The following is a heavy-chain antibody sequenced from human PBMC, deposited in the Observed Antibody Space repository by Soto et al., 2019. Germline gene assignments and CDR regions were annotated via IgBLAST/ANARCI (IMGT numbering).Heavy chain of an antibody. V-gene: IGHV1-8*01. CDR3: ARWDYGDYARFDY. CDR1: GYTFTSHD. Sequence: ASVKVSCKASGYTFTSHDINWVRQATGQGLEWMGWVNPNSGNTGYAQKFKGRVTMTRNTSISTAYMELSSLRSEDTAVYYCARWDYGDYARFDYWGQGTLVTVSS. CDR2: VNPNSGNT. D-gene: IGHD4-17*01. J-gene: IGHJ4*02.